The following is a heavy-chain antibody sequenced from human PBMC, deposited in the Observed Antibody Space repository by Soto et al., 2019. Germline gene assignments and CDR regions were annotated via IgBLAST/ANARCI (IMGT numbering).Heavy chain of an antibody. CDR3: ARDQGEIVVVPAAIYRSTFDP. Sequence: ASVKVSCKASGYTFTGYYMHWVRQAPGQGLEWMGWINPNSGGTNYAQKFQGRVTMTRDTSISTAYMELSRLRSDDTAVYYCARDQGEIVVVPAAIYRSTFDPWGQGTLGTVSS. J-gene: IGHJ5*02. V-gene: IGHV1-2*02. D-gene: IGHD2-2*01. CDR1: GYTFTGYY. CDR2: INPNSGGT.